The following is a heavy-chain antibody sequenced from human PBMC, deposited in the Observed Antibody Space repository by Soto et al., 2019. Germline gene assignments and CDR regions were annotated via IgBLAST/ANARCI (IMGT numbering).Heavy chain of an antibody. CDR2: ISAYNGNT. CDR1: GYTFTSYG. Sequence: ASVKVSCKVSGYTFTSYGISWVRQAPGQGLEWMGWISAYNGNTNYAQKLQGRVTMTTDTSTSTAYMELRSLRSDDTAVYYCARDGPPIYYYGSGSYGGFDPWGQGTLVTVSS. D-gene: IGHD3-10*01. CDR3: ARDGPPIYYYGSGSYGGFDP. V-gene: IGHV1-18*04. J-gene: IGHJ5*02.